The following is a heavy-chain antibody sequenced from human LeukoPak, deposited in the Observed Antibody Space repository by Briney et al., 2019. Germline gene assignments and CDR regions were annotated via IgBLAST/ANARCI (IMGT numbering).Heavy chain of an antibody. J-gene: IGHJ4*02. D-gene: IGHD3-22*01. V-gene: IGHV3-23*01. Sequence: GGSLRLSCAASGFTFGSYAMSWVRQAPGKGLEWVSAISGSGGSTYYADSVKGRFTISRDNSKNTLYLQMNSLRAEDTAVYYCAKDRGVVITTNFDYWGQGTLVTISS. CDR2: ISGSGGST. CDR3: AKDRGVVITTNFDY. CDR1: GFTFGSYA.